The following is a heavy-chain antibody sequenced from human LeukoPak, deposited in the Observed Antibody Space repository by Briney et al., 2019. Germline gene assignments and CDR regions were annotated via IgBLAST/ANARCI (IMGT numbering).Heavy chain of an antibody. Sequence: ASVKVSCKASGGTFSSYAISWVRQAPGQGLEWMGGIIPIFGTANYAQKFQGRVTITTDESTSTAYMELSSLRSEDTAVYYCARLRDCGGGSCFHWFDPWGQGTLVTVSS. CDR3: ARLRDCGGGSCFHWFDP. J-gene: IGHJ5*02. CDR2: IIPIFGTA. CDR1: GGTFSSYA. V-gene: IGHV1-69*05. D-gene: IGHD2-15*01.